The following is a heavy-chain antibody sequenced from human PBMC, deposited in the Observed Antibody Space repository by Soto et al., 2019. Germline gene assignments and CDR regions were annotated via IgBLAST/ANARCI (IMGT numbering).Heavy chain of an antibody. J-gene: IGHJ1*01. V-gene: IGHV3-30*18. D-gene: IGHD5-18*01. CDR2: LAYDGRNK. CDR3: EKGLSEYSYGIEYLQH. CDR1: GFTFSSYG. Sequence: GGSLRLSCAASGFTFSSYGMPWVRQAPGKGLEWVAVLAYDGRNKYYEDSVKGRLTICRDNSKNTLYLQMNSMRAEDTAVYYCEKGLSEYSYGIEYLQHWGQGTLVTVSS.